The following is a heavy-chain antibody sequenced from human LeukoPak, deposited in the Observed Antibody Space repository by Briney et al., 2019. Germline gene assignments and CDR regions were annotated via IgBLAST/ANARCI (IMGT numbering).Heavy chain of an antibody. V-gene: IGHV1-69*06. J-gene: IGHJ4*02. CDR2: IIPIFGTA. Sequence: AASVKVSCKASGGTFSSYAISWVRQAPGQGLEWMGGIIPIFGTANYAQKFQGRVTITADKSTRTAYMELSSLRSEDTAVYYCARDNDSRDPLHFDYWGQGTLVTVSS. CDR3: ARDNDSRDPLHFDY. CDR1: GGTFSSYA. D-gene: IGHD3-16*01.